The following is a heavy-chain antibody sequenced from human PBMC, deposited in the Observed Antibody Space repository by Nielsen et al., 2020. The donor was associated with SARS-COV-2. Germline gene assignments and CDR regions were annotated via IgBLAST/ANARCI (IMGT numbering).Heavy chain of an antibody. CDR1: GYSFTSYA. Sequence: ASVKVSCKASGYSFTSYAMHWVWQAPGQRLEWMGWINVGNGNTKYSQKFQGRVTFTRDTSASTAYVELSSLRSEDTAVYYCARHLRGYIDYWGQGTLVTVSS. V-gene: IGHV1-3*01. CDR2: INVGNGNT. CDR3: ARHLRGYIDY. J-gene: IGHJ4*02.